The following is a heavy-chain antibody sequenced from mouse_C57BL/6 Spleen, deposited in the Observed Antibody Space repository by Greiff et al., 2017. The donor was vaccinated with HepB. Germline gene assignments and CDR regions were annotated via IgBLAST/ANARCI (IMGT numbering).Heavy chain of an antibody. D-gene: IGHD2-4*01. CDR2: ISYDGSN. J-gene: IGHJ1*03. Sequence: EVKLLESGPGLVKPSQSLSLTCSVTGYSITSGYYWNWIRQFPGNKLEWMGYISYDGSNNYNPSLKNRISITRDTSKNQFFLKLNSVTTEDTATYYCAREDDYDEWYFDVWGTGTTVTVSS. V-gene: IGHV3-6*01. CDR1: GYSITSGYY. CDR3: AREDDYDEWYFDV.